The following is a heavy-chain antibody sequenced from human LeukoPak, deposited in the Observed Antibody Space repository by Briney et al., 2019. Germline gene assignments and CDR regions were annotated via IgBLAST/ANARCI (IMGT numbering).Heavy chain of an antibody. CDR1: GGSISSSSYC. CDR3: ARLVGLLWFGELRWFDP. D-gene: IGHD3-10*01. J-gene: IGHJ5*02. Sequence: SETLSLTCTVSGGSISSSSYCWGWIRQPPGKGLEWIGSIYYSGSTYYNPSLKSRVTISVDTSKNQISLKLSSVTAADTAVYYCARLVGLLWFGELRWFDPWGQGTLVTVSS. CDR2: IYYSGST. V-gene: IGHV4-39*01.